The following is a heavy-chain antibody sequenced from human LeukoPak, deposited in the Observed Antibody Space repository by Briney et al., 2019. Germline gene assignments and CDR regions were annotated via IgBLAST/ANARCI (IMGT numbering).Heavy chain of an antibody. CDR3: VRYRDGEYDF. V-gene: IGHV3-7*01. D-gene: IGHD4-17*01. Sequence: GGSLRLSCAGSGFILSTHWMIWVRQAPGKGVEWVANIKQDGSEKYYVDSVKGRFTISRDNTKSSMYLEMNSLRAEDTAVYYCVRYRDGEYDFWGQGTLVTVSS. J-gene: IGHJ4*02. CDR1: GFILSTHW. CDR2: IKQDGSEK.